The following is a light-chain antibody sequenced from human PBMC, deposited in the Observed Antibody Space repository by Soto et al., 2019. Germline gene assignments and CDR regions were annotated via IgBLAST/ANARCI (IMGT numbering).Light chain of an antibody. V-gene: IGKV3-20*01. Sequence: EIVLTQSPGTLSLSPGERATLSCSASQSVSSSYLAGYQQKPGQAPRLLIYGASSRATGIPDRFSASGSGIHFTLTINRLETADFAVDYCKEYGSSTLYTCEQGTELETK. CDR3: KEYGSSTLYT. CDR2: GAS. CDR1: QSVSSSY. J-gene: IGKJ2*01.